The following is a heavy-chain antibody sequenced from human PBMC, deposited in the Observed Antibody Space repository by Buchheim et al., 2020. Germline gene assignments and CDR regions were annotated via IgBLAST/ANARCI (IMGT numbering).Heavy chain of an antibody. CDR1: GYTFTSYY. CDR2: INPSGGST. D-gene: IGHD3-3*01. J-gene: IGHJ6*02. CDR3: ARDSSDFWSGYSPSYGMDV. Sequence: QVQLVQSGAEVKKPGASVKVSCKASGYTFTSYYMHWVRQAPGQGLEWMGIINPSGGSTSYAQKFQGRVTMTRDTSTSTVYMELSSLRSEDTAVYYCARDSSDFWSGYSPSYGMDVWGQETT. V-gene: IGHV1-46*01.